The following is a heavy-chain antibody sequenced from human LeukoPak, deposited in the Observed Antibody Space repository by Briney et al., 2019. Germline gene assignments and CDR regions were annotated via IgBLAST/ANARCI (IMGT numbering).Heavy chain of an antibody. J-gene: IGHJ4*02. CDR2: INPNSGGT. D-gene: IGHD6-13*01. Sequence: ASVKVSCKASGYTFTGYYMHWVRQAPGQGLEWMGWINPNSGGTNYAQKFQGRVTMTRDTSISTAYMELSRLRSDETAVYYCARDFGYSDSFDYWGQGTLVTVSS. CDR3: ARDFGYSDSFDY. V-gene: IGHV1-2*02. CDR1: GYTFTGYY.